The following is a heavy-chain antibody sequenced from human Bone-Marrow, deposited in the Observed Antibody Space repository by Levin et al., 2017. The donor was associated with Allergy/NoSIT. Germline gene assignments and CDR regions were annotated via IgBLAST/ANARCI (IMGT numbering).Heavy chain of an antibody. CDR1: GYTFTGYY. D-gene: IGHD2-2*01. CDR2: INPNSGGT. V-gene: IGHV1-2*02. J-gene: IGHJ6*02. CDR3: ARASRPAATESYYYYGMDV. Sequence: ASVKVSCKASGYTFTGYYMHWVRQAPGQGLEWMGWINPNSGGTNYAQKFQGRVTMTRDTSISTAYMELSRLRSADTAVYYCARASRPAATESYYYYGMDVWGQGTTVTVSS.